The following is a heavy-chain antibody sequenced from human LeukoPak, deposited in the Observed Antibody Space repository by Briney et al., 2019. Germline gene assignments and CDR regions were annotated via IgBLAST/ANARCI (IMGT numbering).Heavy chain of an antibody. J-gene: IGHJ6*03. Sequence: SETLSLTCTVSGGSISSSSYYWGWIRQPPGKGLEWIGSIYYSGSTYYNPSLKSRFTISVDTSKNQFSLKLSSVTAADTAVYYCARHDKYYYGSGSYLRYYYYMDVWGKGTTVTISS. CDR3: ARHDKYYYGSGSYLRYYYYMDV. CDR2: IYYSGST. V-gene: IGHV4-39*01. D-gene: IGHD3-10*01. CDR1: GGSISSSSYY.